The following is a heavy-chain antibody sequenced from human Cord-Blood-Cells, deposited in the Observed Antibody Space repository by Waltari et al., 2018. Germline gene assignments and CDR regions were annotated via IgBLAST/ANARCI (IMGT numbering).Heavy chain of an antibody. CDR2: INHSGST. J-gene: IGHJ5*02. Sequence: GKGLEWIGEINHSGSTNYNPSLESRVTISVDTSKNQFSLKLSSVTAADTAVYYCARVPSLGYCTGGVCYNWFDPWGQGTLVTVSS. CDR3: ARVPSLGYCTGGVCYNWFDP. V-gene: IGHV4-34*01. D-gene: IGHD2-8*02.